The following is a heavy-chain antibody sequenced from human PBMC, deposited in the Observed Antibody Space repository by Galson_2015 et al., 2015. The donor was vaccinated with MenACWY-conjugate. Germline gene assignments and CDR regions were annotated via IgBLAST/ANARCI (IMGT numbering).Heavy chain of an antibody. CDR3: ARLAVPGLN. D-gene: IGHD6-19*01. CDR1: AFTFSSFE. Sequence: ALRLCCAASAFTFSSFEMNWVRQAPGKGLEWVSYISSSGTTIYYSDSVKGLFTISRDNAKNSLYLQMTSLRAEDTAVYYCARLAVPGLNWGQGTLVTVSS. V-gene: IGHV3-48*03. CDR2: ISSSGTTI. J-gene: IGHJ4*02.